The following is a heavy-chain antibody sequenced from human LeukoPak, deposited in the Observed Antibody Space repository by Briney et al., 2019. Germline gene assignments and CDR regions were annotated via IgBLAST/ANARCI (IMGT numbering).Heavy chain of an antibody. Sequence: ASVKVSCKASGYTFTGYYMHWVRQAPGQGLEWMGRINPNSGGTNYAQKFQGRVTMTRDTSLSTAYMELSRLRSDDTAVYYCAREYTVTTIDYWGQGTLVTVSP. CDR3: AREYTVTTIDY. D-gene: IGHD4-17*01. J-gene: IGHJ4*02. CDR2: INPNSGGT. V-gene: IGHV1-2*06. CDR1: GYTFTGYY.